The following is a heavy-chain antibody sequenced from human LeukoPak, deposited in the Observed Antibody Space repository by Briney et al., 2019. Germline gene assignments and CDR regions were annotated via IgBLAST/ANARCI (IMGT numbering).Heavy chain of an antibody. CDR2: ISGSGSST. CDR3: AKDSDYYGSRGMADY. Sequence: PGGSLRLSCAASGFTFSSYAMSWVRQAPGKGLEWVSAISGSGSSTYYADSVKGRFTISRDNSKNTLYLQMNSLRAEDTAVYYCAKDSDYYGSRGMADYWGQGTLVTVSS. J-gene: IGHJ4*02. CDR1: GFTFSSYA. D-gene: IGHD3-10*01. V-gene: IGHV3-23*01.